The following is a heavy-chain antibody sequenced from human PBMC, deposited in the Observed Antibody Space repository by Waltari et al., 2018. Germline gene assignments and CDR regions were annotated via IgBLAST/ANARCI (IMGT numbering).Heavy chain of an antibody. J-gene: IGHJ6*02. CDR2: IYYSGTT. V-gene: IGHV4-39*07. D-gene: IGHD3-10*01. Sequence: QLQLQESGPGLVKPSETLSLTCTVSGGSISSSSYYWGWIRQPPGKGLEWIGSIYYSGTTLYNPSLERRVTIAVATSKSHCALKLSCVTAADTAVYYCARDRESTDFYGMDGWGQGTTFTVSS. CDR1: GGSISSSSYY. CDR3: ARDRESTDFYGMDG.